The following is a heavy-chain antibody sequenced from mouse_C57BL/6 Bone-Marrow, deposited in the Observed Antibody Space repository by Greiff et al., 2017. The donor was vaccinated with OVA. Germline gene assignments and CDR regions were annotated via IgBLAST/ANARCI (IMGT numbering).Heavy chain of an antibody. CDR3: ARDPLYSIWYFDV. J-gene: IGHJ1*03. Sequence: VQLQQSGAELARPGASVKMSCKASGYTFTSYTMHWVKQRPGQGLEWIGYINPSSGYTKYTQKFKDKATLTADKSSSTAYMQLSSLTSEDSAVYYCARDPLYSIWYFDVWGTGTTVTVSS. CDR1: GYTFTSYT. D-gene: IGHD2-5*01. V-gene: IGHV1-4*01. CDR2: INPSSGYT.